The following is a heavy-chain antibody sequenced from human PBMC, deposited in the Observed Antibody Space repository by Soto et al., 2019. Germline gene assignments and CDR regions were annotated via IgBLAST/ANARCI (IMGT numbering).Heavy chain of an antibody. Sequence: PGGSLRLSCAASGFTFSNAWMSWVRQAPGKGLEWVGRIKSKTDGGTTDYAAPVKSRFTISRDDSKNTLYLQMNSLKTEDTAVYYCTTANYYYYYMDVWGKGTTVTVSS. CDR3: TTANYYYYYMDV. V-gene: IGHV3-15*01. J-gene: IGHJ6*03. CDR1: GFTFSNAW. CDR2: IKSKTDGGTT.